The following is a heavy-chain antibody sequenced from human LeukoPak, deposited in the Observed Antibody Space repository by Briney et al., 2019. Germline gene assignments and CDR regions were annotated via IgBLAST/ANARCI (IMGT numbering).Heavy chain of an antibody. CDR2: INSDGSST. CDR1: GFTFSSYW. D-gene: IGHD3-16*01. Sequence: GGSLRLSCAVSGFTFSSYWMHWVRQAPGKGLVWVSRINSDGSSTNYADSVKGRFTISRDNAKNTLYLQMNSLRDEDTAVYYCERDFGVLPDIGAQGTMVPF. J-gene: IGHJ3*02. CDR3: ERDFGVLPDI. V-gene: IGHV3-74*01.